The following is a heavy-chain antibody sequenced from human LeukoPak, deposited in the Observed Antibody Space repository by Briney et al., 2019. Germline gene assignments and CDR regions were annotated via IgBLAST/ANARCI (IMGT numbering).Heavy chain of an antibody. CDR2: IYNSGGT. J-gene: IGHJ4*02. V-gene: IGHV4-4*07. CDR3: ARAAWVAEYYFDY. CDR1: GGSFSSYY. D-gene: IGHD2-15*01. Sequence: PSETLSLTCTVSGGSFSSYYWSWIRQPAGKGLDWIGRIYNSGGTNYNPSLKSRVTMSVDTSKNQFSLKVSSVTAADTAVYYCARAAWVAEYYFDYWGQGTLVTVSS.